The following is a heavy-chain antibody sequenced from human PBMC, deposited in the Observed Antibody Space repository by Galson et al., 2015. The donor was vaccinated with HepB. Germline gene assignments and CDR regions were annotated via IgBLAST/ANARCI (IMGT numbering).Heavy chain of an antibody. J-gene: IGHJ2*01. CDR1: GDSVSTNSAA. V-gene: IGHV6-1*01. Sequence: CAISGDSVSTNSAAWNWIRQSPSRGLEWLGRTYYRSKWYTDYAPSVESRITIKPDTSKNQLSLHLNSVAPEDTAVYYCARLPQLGYWHFDLWGRGTLVTVSS. CDR3: ARLPQLGYWHFDL. D-gene: IGHD1-1*01. CDR2: TYYRSKWYT.